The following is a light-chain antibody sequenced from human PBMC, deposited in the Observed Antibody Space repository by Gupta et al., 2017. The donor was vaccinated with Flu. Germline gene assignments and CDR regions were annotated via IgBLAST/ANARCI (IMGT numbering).Light chain of an antibody. Sequence: ESVTPSCRASDTINRNHLAWYQQKPGQAPRLLMYGTSNRAPGIPDRFSGGGSGTDFTLTINRLEPEDSALFYCHHYGTSPYTFGQGTKLEIK. J-gene: IGKJ2*01. CDR3: HHYGTSPYT. V-gene: IGKV3-20*01. CDR1: DTINRNH. CDR2: GTS.